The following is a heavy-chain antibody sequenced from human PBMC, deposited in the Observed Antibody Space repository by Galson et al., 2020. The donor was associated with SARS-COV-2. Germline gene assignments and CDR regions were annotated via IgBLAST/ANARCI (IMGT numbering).Heavy chain of an antibody. Sequence: ASVKVSCKASGYTFASYDISWVRQATGQGLEWMGWMTPNSGDTGYAQKFQGRVTMTRNTSTNTAYMELSSLRSEDTAMYYCARGLGYCSCGSCYSKYSLYYGMDVWGQGTTVTVSS. D-gene: IGHD2-15*01. CDR1: GYTFASYD. CDR2: MTPNSGDT. J-gene: IGHJ6*02. CDR3: ARGLGYCSCGSCYSKYSLYYGMDV. V-gene: IGHV1-8*01.